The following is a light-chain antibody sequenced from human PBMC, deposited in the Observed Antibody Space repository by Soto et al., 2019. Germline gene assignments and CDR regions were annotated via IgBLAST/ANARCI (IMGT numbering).Light chain of an antibody. CDR1: KLGDKY. Sequence: SYELPQPPSVSVSPGQTASITCSGAKLGDKYACWYQQKPGQSPVLVIYQDSKRPSGIPERFSGSNSGNTATLTISGTQAIDEAYYYCQAWDSSTYVVFGGGTKLTVL. J-gene: IGLJ2*01. V-gene: IGLV3-1*01. CDR2: QDS. CDR3: QAWDSSTYVV.